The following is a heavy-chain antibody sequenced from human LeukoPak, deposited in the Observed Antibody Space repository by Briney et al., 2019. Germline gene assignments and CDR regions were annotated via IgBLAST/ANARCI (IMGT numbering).Heavy chain of an antibody. CDR2: ISSSGSTI. CDR1: GFTFISYE. Sequence: PPGGSLRLSCAASGFTFISYEMNWVRQAPGKGLEWVSYISSSGSTIYYADSVKGRLTISRDNAKNSLYLQMNSLRAEDTAVYYCARVAVAGIFLDYWGQGTLVTVSS. J-gene: IGHJ4*02. CDR3: ARVAVAGIFLDY. D-gene: IGHD6-19*01. V-gene: IGHV3-48*03.